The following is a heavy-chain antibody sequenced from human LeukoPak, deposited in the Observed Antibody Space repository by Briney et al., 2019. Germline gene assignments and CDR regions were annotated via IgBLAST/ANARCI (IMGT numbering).Heavy chain of an antibody. CDR2: IYTSGST. V-gene: IGHV4-4*07. D-gene: IGHD1-26*01. J-gene: IGHJ4*02. CDR3: ARGRWISGSYYNFDR. CDR1: GGSISSYY. Sequence: SETLSLTCTVSGGSISSYYWSWIRQPAGKGLEWIGRIYTSGSTNYNPSLKSRVTMSVDTSKNQFSLKLSSVTAADTAVYHCARGRWISGSYYNFDRWGQGTLVTVSS.